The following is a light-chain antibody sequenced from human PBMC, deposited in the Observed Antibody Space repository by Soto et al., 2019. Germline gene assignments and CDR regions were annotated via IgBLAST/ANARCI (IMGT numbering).Light chain of an antibody. CDR3: QQYNNWPRS. V-gene: IGKV3-15*01. Sequence: EIVMTQSPATLSVSPGEGATLSCRASQSVSSDLAWYQQKPGQAPRLLIYGASTRATGIPARFSGSGSGTEFTLTISSRQSEEFAVYYCQQYNNWPRSFGPGTKVDIK. J-gene: IGKJ3*01. CDR1: QSVSSD. CDR2: GAS.